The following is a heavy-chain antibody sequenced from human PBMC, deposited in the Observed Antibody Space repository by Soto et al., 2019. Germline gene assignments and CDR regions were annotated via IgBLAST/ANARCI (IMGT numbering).Heavy chain of an antibody. V-gene: IGHV1-69*13. CDR1: GGTFSSYA. CDR3: ARDWGIGYCSGTSCSGEGWFDP. D-gene: IGHD2-2*01. J-gene: IGHJ5*02. Sequence: SVKVSCKASGGTFSSYAISWVRQAPGQGLEWMGGIIPIFGTANYAQKFQGRVTITADESTSTAYMEPSSLRSEDTAVYYCARDWGIGYCSGTSCSGEGWFDPWDQETLVTVCS. CDR2: IIPIFGTA.